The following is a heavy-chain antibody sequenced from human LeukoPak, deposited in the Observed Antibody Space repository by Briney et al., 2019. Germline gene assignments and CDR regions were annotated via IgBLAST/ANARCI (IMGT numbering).Heavy chain of an antibody. Sequence: PSETLPLTCTVSGGSISRYYWSWIRRPPGKGLEWIGYIDDSGNTNYNSSLKSQVTISVDKSKNQFSLKLSFVTAADTAMYYCARSDYHNSGSHTVFDAFDIWGQGTRVTVSS. CDR1: GGSISRYY. CDR3: ARSDYHNSGSHTVFDAFDI. D-gene: IGHD3-10*01. V-gene: IGHV4-59*01. J-gene: IGHJ3*02. CDR2: IDDSGNT.